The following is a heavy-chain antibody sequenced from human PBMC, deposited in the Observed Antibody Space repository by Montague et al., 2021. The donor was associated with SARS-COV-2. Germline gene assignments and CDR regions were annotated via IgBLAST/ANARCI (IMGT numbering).Heavy chain of an antibody. CDR2: ISGSSSYI. V-gene: IGHV3-21*04. J-gene: IGHJ4*02. Sequence: SLRLSCAASGFTFSSYYMNWVRQAPGKGLEWVSSISGSSSYIYYADSVKGRFTISKDNAKNSLYLQMNSLRAEDTALYYCAKDRGYYGSGSYFEYWGQGTLVTVSS. CDR1: GFTFSSYY. D-gene: IGHD3-10*01. CDR3: AKDRGYYGSGSYFEY.